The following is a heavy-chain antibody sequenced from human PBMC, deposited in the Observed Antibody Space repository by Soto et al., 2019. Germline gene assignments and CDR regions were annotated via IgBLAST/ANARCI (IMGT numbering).Heavy chain of an antibody. CDR1: GFNFSSYS. Sequence: EVQLVESGGGLVQPGGSLRLSCAVSGFNFSSYSMNWVRQAPGKGLEWVSYSSSSRSTIYYADSVKGRFTISRDNVKNSLYLQMNSLRDEDMAVYYCARGRTYHYVSSGYPDAFDIWGQGTMVTVSS. CDR2: SSSSRSTI. J-gene: IGHJ3*02. D-gene: IGHD3-22*01. V-gene: IGHV3-48*02. CDR3: ARGRTYHYVSSGYPDAFDI.